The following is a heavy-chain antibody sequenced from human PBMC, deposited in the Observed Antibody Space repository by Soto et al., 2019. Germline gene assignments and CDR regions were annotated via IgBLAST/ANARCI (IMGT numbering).Heavy chain of an antibody. D-gene: IGHD6-19*01. CDR3: VKDYVSSGHSYYFDY. CDR2: ISGSGDST. CDR1: GFTFTSYA. Sequence: GGSLRLSCAASGFTFTSYAMSWVRQAPGKGQEWVSAISGSGDSTYYADSVKGRFTISRDNSKNTLCLQMNSLRAEDTALYYFVKDYVSSGHSYYFDYWGQGTLVTVSS. J-gene: IGHJ4*02. V-gene: IGHV3-23*01.